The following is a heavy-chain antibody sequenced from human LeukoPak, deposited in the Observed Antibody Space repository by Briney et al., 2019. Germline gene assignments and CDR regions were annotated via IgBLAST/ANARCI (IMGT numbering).Heavy chain of an antibody. Sequence: SETLSLTCNVSGYSISSGYYWGWIREPPGKGLECTATVHQSGATYYNPSLKSRVIISVDTSNNRFSLKLSSVTAADTAVYYCARLGVIGRTFDYWGQGTLATVSS. D-gene: IGHD2-21*01. CDR3: ARLGVIGRTFDY. CDR1: GYSISSGYY. CDR2: VHQSGAT. J-gene: IGHJ4*02. V-gene: IGHV4-38-2*02.